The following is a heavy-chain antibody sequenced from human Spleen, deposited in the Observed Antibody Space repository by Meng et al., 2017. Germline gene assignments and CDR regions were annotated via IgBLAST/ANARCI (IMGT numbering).Heavy chain of an antibody. J-gene: IGHJ4*02. CDR1: GYTFTGYY. Sequence: ASVKVSCEASGYTFTGYYMHWVRQAPGQGLEWTGRINPNSGGTNYAQKFQGRVTMTGDTSISTAYMELSGLRSDDTAMYYCARDEDISAAGKLFGDYWGQGTLVTVSS. CDR3: ARDEDISAAGKLFGDY. D-gene: IGHD6-25*01. V-gene: IGHV1-2*06. CDR2: INPNSGGT.